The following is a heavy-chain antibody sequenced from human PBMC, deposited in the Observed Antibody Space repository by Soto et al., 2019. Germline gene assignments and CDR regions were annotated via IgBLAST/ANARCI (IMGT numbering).Heavy chain of an antibody. V-gene: IGHV3-15*01. CDR2: IKRKTDGGTT. CDR1: GFTFSNAW. Sequence: GGSLRLSCAASGFTFSNAWMSWVRQAPGKGLEWVGRIKRKTDGGTTDYAAPVKGRFTISRDDSKNTLYLQMNSLKTEDTAVYYCTTDDTMTDMDVSGQGTTVTVS. D-gene: IGHD3-22*01. J-gene: IGHJ6*02. CDR3: TTDDTMTDMDV.